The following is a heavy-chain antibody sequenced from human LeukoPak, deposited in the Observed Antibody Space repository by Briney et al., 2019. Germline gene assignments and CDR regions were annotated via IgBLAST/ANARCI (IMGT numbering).Heavy chain of an antibody. CDR1: GFTFRSYA. CDR3: ARDRSRIAVADLDY. Sequence: GGSLGLSCAASGFTFRSYAMHWVREARGQGLEWLAVISYDGSNKYYADSVKGRFTISRDNSKNTLYLQMNSLRAEDTAVYYCARDRSRIAVADLDYWGQGTLVTVSS. J-gene: IGHJ4*02. D-gene: IGHD6-19*01. CDR2: ISYDGSNK. V-gene: IGHV3-30-3*01.